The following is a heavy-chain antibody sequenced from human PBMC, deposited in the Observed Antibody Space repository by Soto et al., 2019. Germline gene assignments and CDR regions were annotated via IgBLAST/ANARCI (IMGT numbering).Heavy chain of an antibody. CDR2: IYPGDSDT. V-gene: IGHV5-51*01. D-gene: IGHD3-10*01. CDR3: ARRRYYGSGSYLSEDYYYYYGMDV. J-gene: IGHJ6*02. CDR1: GYSFTSYW. Sequence: GESLKISCKVSGYSFTSYWIGWVRQMPGKGLEWMGIIYPGDSDTRYSPSFQGQVTISADKSISTAYLQWSSLKASDTAMYYCARRRYYGSGSYLSEDYYYYYGMDVWGQGTTVTVSS.